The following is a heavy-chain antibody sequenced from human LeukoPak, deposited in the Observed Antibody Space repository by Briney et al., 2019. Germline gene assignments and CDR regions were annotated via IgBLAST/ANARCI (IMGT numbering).Heavy chain of an antibody. V-gene: IGHV1-24*01. J-gene: IGHJ4*02. CDR2: FDPEDGET. D-gene: IGHD6-19*01. CDR3: ATDFGSGWYVGY. Sequence: GASVKVSCKVSGYTLTELSMHWVRQTPGKGLEWMGGFDPEDGETIYAQKFQGRVTMTEDTSTDTAYMELSSLRSEDTAVYYCATDFGSGWYVGYWGQGTLVTVSS. CDR1: GYTLTELS.